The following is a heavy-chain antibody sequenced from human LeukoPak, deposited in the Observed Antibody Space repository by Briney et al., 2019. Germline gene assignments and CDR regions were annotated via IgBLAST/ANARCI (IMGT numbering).Heavy chain of an antibody. D-gene: IGHD1-26*01. Sequence: GGSLRLSYAASAFTFSTYWMHWVRQAPGRGLEWVSRINGDESSTNYADSVKGRFTISRDNAKDTLYLHLNSLTAEDTAVYYCARGAKWTYYFDYWGQGTLVTVSS. CDR3: ARGAKWTYYFDY. CDR2: INGDESST. J-gene: IGHJ4*02. CDR1: AFTFSTYW. V-gene: IGHV3-74*01.